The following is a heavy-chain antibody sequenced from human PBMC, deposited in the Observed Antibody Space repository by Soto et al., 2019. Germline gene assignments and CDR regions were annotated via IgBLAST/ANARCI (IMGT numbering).Heavy chain of an antibody. V-gene: IGHV3-7*01. Sequence: EVQLVESGGGLVQPGGSLRLSCAASGFTFSSYWMSWVRQAPGKGLEWVANIKQDGSEKYYVDSVKGRFTISRDNAKNSLYLQMNSLRAEDTAVYYCARGWWWDSSSLYYFDYWGQGTLVTVSS. CDR1: GFTFSSYW. J-gene: IGHJ4*02. D-gene: IGHD6-6*01. CDR2: IKQDGSEK. CDR3: ARGWWWDSSSLYYFDY.